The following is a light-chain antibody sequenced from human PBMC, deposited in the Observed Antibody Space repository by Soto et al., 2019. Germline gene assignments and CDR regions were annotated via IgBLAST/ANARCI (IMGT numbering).Light chain of an antibody. CDR2: EVT. Sequence: QSVLTQPPFASGSPGQSVTISCTGTSSDIGAYNFVSWYQQHPGKAPKLIIYEVTQRPSGVPDRFSGSKSGNTASLTVSGLQAEDEAEYYCSSYAGSNIFYVFGTGTKLTVL. CDR3: SSYAGSNIFYV. V-gene: IGLV2-8*01. J-gene: IGLJ1*01. CDR1: SSDIGAYNF.